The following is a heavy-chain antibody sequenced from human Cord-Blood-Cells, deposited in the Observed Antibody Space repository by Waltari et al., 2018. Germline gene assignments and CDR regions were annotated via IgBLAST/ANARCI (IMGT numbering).Heavy chain of an antibody. CDR2: INHSGST. V-gene: IGHV4-34*01. CDR3: ARDIAVAGTGD. D-gene: IGHD6-19*01. J-gene: IGHJ4*02. Sequence: QVQLQQWGAGLLKPSETLSLTCAVYGGSFSGYYWSWIRQPPGKGLEWMGEINHSGSTNYNPSLKSRVTISVDTSKNQFSLKLSSVTAADTAVYYCARDIAVAGTGDWGQGTLVTVSS. CDR1: GGSFSGYY.